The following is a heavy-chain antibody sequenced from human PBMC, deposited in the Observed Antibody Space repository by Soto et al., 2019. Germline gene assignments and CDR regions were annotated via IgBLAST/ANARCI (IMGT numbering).Heavy chain of an antibody. J-gene: IGHJ4*02. D-gene: IGHD3-10*01. Sequence: SETLSLTCAVSGGSISSGGYSWSWIRQPPGKGLEWIGDIHHDGSTYYNPSLKSRVTISVDKSKNQFSLKVSSVSAADTAVYYCASKWFGEPHTFDYWGQGALVTVSS. CDR3: ASKWFGEPHTFDY. CDR2: IHHDGST. V-gene: IGHV4-30-2*01. CDR1: GGSISSGGYS.